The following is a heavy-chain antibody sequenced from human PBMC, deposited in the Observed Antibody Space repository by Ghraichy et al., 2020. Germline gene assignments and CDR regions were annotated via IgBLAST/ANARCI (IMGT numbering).Heavy chain of an antibody. J-gene: IGHJ6*02. CDR1: GFTFSSYA. CDR2: ISGSGGST. Sequence: GSLRLSCAASGFTFSSYAMSWVRQAPGKGLEWVSAISGSGGSTYYADSVKGRFTISRDNSKNTLYLQMNSLRAEDTAVYYCAKDGELLPYYGMDVWGQGTTVTVSS. D-gene: IGHD1-26*01. V-gene: IGHV3-23*01. CDR3: AKDGELLPYYGMDV.